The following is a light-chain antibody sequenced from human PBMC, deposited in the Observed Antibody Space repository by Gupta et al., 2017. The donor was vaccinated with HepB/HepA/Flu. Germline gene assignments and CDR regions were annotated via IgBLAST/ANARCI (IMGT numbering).Light chain of an antibody. CDR3: QAWDSSTAG. Sequence: SYELTQPPSVSVSPGQTASITCSGDKLGDKYACWYQQKPGQSPVLVIYQDSKRPSGIPERFSGSNSGKTATLTISGTQAMDEADYYCQAWDSSTAGLGGGTQLTVL. CDR1: KLGDKY. V-gene: IGLV3-1*01. J-gene: IGLJ2*01. CDR2: QDS.